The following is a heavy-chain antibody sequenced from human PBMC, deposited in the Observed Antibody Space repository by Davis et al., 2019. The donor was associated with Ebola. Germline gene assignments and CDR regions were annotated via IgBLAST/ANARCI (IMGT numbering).Heavy chain of an antibody. CDR2: ISGSGGST. CDR3: AKNWARGGITMIVVVMGYFDY. V-gene: IGHV3-23*01. J-gene: IGHJ4*02. D-gene: IGHD3-22*01. Sequence: ESLKISCAASGFSFSSFAMNWVRQAPGKGLEWVSAISGSGGSTYYADSVKGRFTISRDNSKNTLYLQMNSLRAEDTAVYYCAKNWARGGITMIVVVMGYFDYWGQGTLVTVSS. CDR1: GFSFSSFA.